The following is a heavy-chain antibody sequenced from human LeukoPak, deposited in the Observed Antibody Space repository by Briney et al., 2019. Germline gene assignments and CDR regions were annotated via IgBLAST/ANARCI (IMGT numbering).Heavy chain of an antibody. Sequence: ASVKVSCKASGYTFTSYGISWVRQAPGQGLEWMGWINPNSGGTNYAQKFQGRVTMTRDTSISTAYMELSRLRSDDTAVYYCARGSTLRYFDWLSSDFDYWGQGTLVTVSS. J-gene: IGHJ4*02. CDR3: ARGSTLRYFDWLSSDFDY. V-gene: IGHV1-2*02. D-gene: IGHD3-9*01. CDR2: INPNSGGT. CDR1: GYTFTSYG.